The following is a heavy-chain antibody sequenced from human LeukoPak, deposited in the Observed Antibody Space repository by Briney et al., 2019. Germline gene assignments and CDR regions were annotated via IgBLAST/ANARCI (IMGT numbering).Heavy chain of an antibody. Sequence: AETLSLTCTVSGGSISSYYWSWIRQPPGKGLEWIGYIYYSGSTNYNPSLKSRVTISVDTSKNQFSLKLSSVTAADTAVYYCARGYYYYYMDVWGKGTTVTVSS. CDR1: GGSISSYY. CDR2: IYYSGST. V-gene: IGHV4-59*01. CDR3: ARGYYYYYMDV. J-gene: IGHJ6*03.